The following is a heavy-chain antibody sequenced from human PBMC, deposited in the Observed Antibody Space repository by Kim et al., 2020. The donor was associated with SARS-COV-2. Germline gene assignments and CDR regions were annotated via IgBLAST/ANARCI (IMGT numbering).Heavy chain of an antibody. J-gene: IGHJ6*02. V-gene: IGHV4-39*07. Sequence: SETLSLTCTVSGGSISSSSYYWGWIRQPPGKGLEWIGSIYYSGSTYYNPSLKSRVTISVDTSKNQFSLKLSSVTAADTAVYYCRSEVRTILGATLLDYYYGMDVWGQGTTVTVSS. D-gene: IGHD1-26*01. CDR1: GGSISSSSYY. CDR3: RSEVRTILGATLLDYYYGMDV. CDR2: IYYSGST.